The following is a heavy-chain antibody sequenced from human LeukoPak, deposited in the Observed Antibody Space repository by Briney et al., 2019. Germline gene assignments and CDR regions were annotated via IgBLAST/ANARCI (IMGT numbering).Heavy chain of an antibody. CDR2: INPNSGGT. CDR1: GYTFAGYY. Sequence: ASVKVSCKASGYTFAGYYIHRVRQAPGQGPEWMGWINPNSGGTNFAQKFQGRDTMTRDTSISTAYMELSRLRSDDTAVYYCSRTDGSGLYYYYSGMDFWGQGTTVTVSS. V-gene: IGHV1-2*02. CDR3: SRTDGSGLYYYYSGMDF. D-gene: IGHD3-10*01. J-gene: IGHJ6*02.